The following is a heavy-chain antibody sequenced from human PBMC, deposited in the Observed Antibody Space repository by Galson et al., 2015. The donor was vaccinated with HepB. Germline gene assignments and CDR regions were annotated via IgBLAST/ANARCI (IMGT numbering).Heavy chain of an antibody. Sequence: SETLSLTCTVSGGSISSSSYYWGWIRQPPGKGLEWIGSIYYSGSTYYNPSLKSRVTISVDTSKNQFSLKLSSVTAADTAVYYCARLGPGIADDFWSGYYKRGRYYYGMDVWGQGTTVTVSS. J-gene: IGHJ6*02. CDR2: IYYSGST. D-gene: IGHD3-3*01. CDR1: GGSISSSSYY. V-gene: IGHV4-39*01. CDR3: ARLGPGIADDFWSGYYKRGRYYYGMDV.